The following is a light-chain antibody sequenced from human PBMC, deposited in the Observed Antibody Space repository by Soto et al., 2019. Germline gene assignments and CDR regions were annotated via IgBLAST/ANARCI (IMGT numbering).Light chain of an antibody. Sequence: EIVLTQSPATLSLSLGERATLSCRASQSVSSYLAWYQKKPCQDPSILIYDASNRATVIPARFSGSGSGTDFILTISRLETEECAVYYCQQQSNWSLPFGGGTKVDIK. J-gene: IGKJ4*02. CDR2: DAS. CDR3: QQQSNWSLP. CDR1: QSVSSY. V-gene: IGKV3-11*01.